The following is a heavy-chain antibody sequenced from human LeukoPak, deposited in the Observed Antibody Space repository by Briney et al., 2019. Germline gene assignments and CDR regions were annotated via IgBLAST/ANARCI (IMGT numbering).Heavy chain of an antibody. J-gene: IGHJ4*02. CDR3: AKDASITMIVVVINYFDY. D-gene: IGHD3-22*01. CDR1: GFTFRDYG. CDR2: ISYDGGKK. Sequence: PGGSLRLSCAASGFTFRDYGMHWVRQAPGKGLEWVAVISYDGGKKYSKDSVKGRFTISRDDSQNTVSLQMNSLRAEDTAVYYCAKDASITMIVVVINYFDYWGQGTLVTVSS. V-gene: IGHV3-30*18.